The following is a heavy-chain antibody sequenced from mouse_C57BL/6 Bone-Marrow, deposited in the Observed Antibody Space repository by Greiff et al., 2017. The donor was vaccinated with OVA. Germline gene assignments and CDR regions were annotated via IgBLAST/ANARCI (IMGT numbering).Heavy chain of an antibody. V-gene: IGHV1-15*01. CDR2: IDPETGGT. J-gene: IGHJ1*03. D-gene: IGHD1-1*01. Sequence: QVQLQQSGAELVRPGASVTLSCKASGYTFTDYEMHWVKQTPVHGLEWIGAIDPETGGTAYNQKFKGKAILTADKSSSTAYMALRSLTSEDSAVYYGTRAYGSSYVYCDVWGTGTTVTVSS. CDR3: TRAYGSSYVYCDV. CDR1: GYTFTDYE.